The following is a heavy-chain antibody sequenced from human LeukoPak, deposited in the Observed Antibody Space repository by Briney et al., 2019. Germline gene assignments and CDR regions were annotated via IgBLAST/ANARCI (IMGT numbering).Heavy chain of an antibody. V-gene: IGHV4-59*01. CDR2: IYYSGST. Sequence: SETLSLTCTVSGGSISSYYWNWIRQPPGKGLEWIGYIYYSGSTNYNPSLKSRVTISVDTSKNQFSLKLSSVTVADTAVYYCARAGDFWSGYYPDYWGQGTLVTVSS. CDR1: GGSISSYY. D-gene: IGHD3-3*01. CDR3: ARAGDFWSGYYPDY. J-gene: IGHJ4*02.